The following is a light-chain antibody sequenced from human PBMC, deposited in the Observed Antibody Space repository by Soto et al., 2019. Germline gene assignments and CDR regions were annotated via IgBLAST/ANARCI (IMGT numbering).Light chain of an antibody. CDR1: QSVSSSQ. CDR3: QLYGSSPPWT. V-gene: IGKV3-20*01. CDR2: DAC. Sequence: EIVLTQSPGTLSLSPGERATLSCRASQSVSSSQLAWYQQKPGQAPRLLIYDACTRATGIPDRFSGSGSGTDFTLTISRLEPEDFAVYHCQLYGSSPPWTFGQGTKVEIK. J-gene: IGKJ1*01.